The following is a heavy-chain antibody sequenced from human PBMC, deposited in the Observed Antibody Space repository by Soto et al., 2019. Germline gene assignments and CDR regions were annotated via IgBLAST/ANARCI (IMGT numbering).Heavy chain of an antibody. Sequence: GGSLRLSCAASGFTFSVFSMNWVRQAPGKGLEWVSYIAGANNNIHYADSVKGRFTVSRDNAKNSLYLQMNGLRDEDTAVYYCARAQFYSFDYWGQGTLVTVSS. J-gene: IGHJ4*02. V-gene: IGHV3-48*02. CDR2: IAGANNNI. CDR1: GFTFSVFS. CDR3: ARAQFYSFDY.